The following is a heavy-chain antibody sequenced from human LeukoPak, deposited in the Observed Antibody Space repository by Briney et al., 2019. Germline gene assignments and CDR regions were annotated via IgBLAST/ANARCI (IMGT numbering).Heavy chain of an antibody. D-gene: IGHD2-21*02. CDR1: GFTFSSYW. Sequence: GGSLRLSCAASGFTFSSYWMTWVRQAPGKGLEWVANINEDGSVKYYVDSVKGRFTISRDNAKNSVYLQVNSLRAEDTAVYYCARDKLVGDSYFIYWGQGTLVTVSS. V-gene: IGHV3-7*01. J-gene: IGHJ4*02. CDR3: ARDKLVGDSYFIY. CDR2: INEDGSVK.